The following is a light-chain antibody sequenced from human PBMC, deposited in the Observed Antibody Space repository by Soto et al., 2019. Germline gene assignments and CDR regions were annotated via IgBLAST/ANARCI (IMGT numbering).Light chain of an antibody. J-gene: IGKJ1*01. CDR3: QQYNNWPRS. Sequence: IVLTQYPATLSVSPGERAPLSWRASQSVSSNLAWYQQKPGQAPRLLIYGASTRATGIPARFSGSGSGTEFTLTISSLQSEDFAVYYCQQYNNWPRSFGQGTKV. CDR2: GAS. V-gene: IGKV3-15*01. CDR1: QSVSSN.